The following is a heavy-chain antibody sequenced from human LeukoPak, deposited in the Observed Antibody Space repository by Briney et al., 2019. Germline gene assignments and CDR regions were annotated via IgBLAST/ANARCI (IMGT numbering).Heavy chain of an antibody. J-gene: IGHJ3*02. CDR2: ISSSSSSI. D-gene: IGHD5-24*01. CDR3: ARPRDGYNYVAIDI. V-gene: IGHV3-48*02. Sequence: GGSLRLSCAASGFTFSSYNMNWVRQAPGKGLEWVSYISSSSSSISYADSVKGRFTISRDNAKNSLHLQMNSQRDEDTAVYFCARPRDGYNYVAIDIWGQGTMVTVSS. CDR1: GFTFSSYN.